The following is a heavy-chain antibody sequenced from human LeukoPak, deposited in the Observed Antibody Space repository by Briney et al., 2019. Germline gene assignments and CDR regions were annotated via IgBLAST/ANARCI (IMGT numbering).Heavy chain of an antibody. CDR1: GGSISSSSYY. D-gene: IGHD3-10*01. Sequence: SETLSLTCTVSGGSISSSSYYWGWIRQPPGKGLEWIGSIYYSGSTNYNPSLKSRVTISVDTSKNQFYLKLRSVTAADTAMYYCARRPTTVVRGVIREEWFDPWGQGTLVTVSS. CDR2: IYYSGST. CDR3: ARRPTTVVRGVIREEWFDP. J-gene: IGHJ5*02. V-gene: IGHV4-39*01.